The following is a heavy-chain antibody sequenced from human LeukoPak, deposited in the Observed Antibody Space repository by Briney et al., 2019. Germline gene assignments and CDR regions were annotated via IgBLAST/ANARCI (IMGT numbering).Heavy chain of an antibody. CDR1: GFTFSSYG. D-gene: IGHD6-13*01. CDR2: ISYDGSNK. CDR3: ARDYSSSWTHFDY. Sequence: PSGGSLRLSCAASGFTFSSYGMHWVRQAPGKGLEWVAVISYDGSNKYYADSVKGRFTISRDNSKNTLYLQMNSLRAEDTAVYYCARDYSSSWTHFDYWGQGTLVTVSS. J-gene: IGHJ4*02. V-gene: IGHV3-30*03.